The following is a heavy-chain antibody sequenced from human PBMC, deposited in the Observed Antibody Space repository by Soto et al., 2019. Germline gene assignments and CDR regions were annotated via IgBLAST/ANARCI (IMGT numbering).Heavy chain of an antibody. J-gene: IGHJ4*02. D-gene: IGHD6-6*01. CDR3: AKDLEYSSSSSLDY. CDR1: GFTFGSYA. V-gene: IGHV3-23*01. CDR2: ISGSGGST. Sequence: PWGSLRLSCAASGFTFGSYAISCVRHAPVKWLEWVSAISGSGGSTYYADSVKGRFTISRDNSKNTLYLQMNSLRAEDTAVYYCAKDLEYSSSSSLDYWGQGTLVTVSS.